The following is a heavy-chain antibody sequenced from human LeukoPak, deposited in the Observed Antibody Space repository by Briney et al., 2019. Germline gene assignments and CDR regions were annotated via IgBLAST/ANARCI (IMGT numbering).Heavy chain of an antibody. V-gene: IGHV3-53*01. Sequence: GGSLRLSCAASGFTVSSNYMSWVRQAPGKGLEWVSVIYSGGSTYYADSVKGRFTISRDNSKNTLYLQMNSLRAEDTAVYYCARVSMIVVVKDAFDIWGQGTMVTVSS. CDR1: GFTVSSNY. CDR2: IYSGGST. CDR3: ARVSMIVVVKDAFDI. D-gene: IGHD3-22*01. J-gene: IGHJ3*02.